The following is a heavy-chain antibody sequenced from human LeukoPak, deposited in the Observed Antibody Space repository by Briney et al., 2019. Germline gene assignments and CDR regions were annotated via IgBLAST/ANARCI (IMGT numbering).Heavy chain of an antibody. Sequence: GGSLRLSCAASGVTFSSYSMNWVRQAPGKGLEWVSSISSSSSYIYYADSVKGRFTISRDNAKNSLYLQMNSLRAEDTAVYYCARDRVAAAGPPDYWGQGTLVTVSS. CDR1: GVTFSSYS. J-gene: IGHJ4*02. CDR2: ISSSSSYI. V-gene: IGHV3-21*01. D-gene: IGHD6-25*01. CDR3: ARDRVAAAGPPDY.